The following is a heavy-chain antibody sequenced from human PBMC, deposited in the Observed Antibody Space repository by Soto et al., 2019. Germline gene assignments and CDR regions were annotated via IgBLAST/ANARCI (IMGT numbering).Heavy chain of an antibody. Sequence: PSETLSLTCTVSGGSISSYYWSWIRQPPGKGLEWIGYIYYSGSTNYNPSLKSRVTISVDTSKNQFSLKLSSVTAADTAVYYCARAQRGYSGYDDNYYYYYYMDVWGKGTTVTVSS. J-gene: IGHJ6*03. CDR3: ARAQRGYSGYDDNYYYYYYMDV. CDR2: IYYSGST. D-gene: IGHD5-12*01. V-gene: IGHV4-59*01. CDR1: GGSISSYY.